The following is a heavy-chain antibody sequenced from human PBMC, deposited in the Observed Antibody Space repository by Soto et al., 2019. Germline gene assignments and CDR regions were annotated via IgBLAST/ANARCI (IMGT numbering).Heavy chain of an antibody. J-gene: IGHJ4*02. V-gene: IGHV1-69*06. CDR3: AIFNPSSGSYSPPAPYFDY. CDR2: IIPIFGTA. D-gene: IGHD1-26*01. CDR1: GGTFSSYA. Sequence: SVKVSCKASGGTFSSYAISWVRQAPGQGLEWMGGIIPIFGTANYAQKFQGRVTITADKSTSTAYMELSSLRSEDTAVYYCAIFNPSSGSYSPPAPYFDYWGQGTLVTVSS.